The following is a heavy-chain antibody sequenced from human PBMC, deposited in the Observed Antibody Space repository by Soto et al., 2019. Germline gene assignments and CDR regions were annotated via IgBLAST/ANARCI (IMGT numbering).Heavy chain of an antibody. D-gene: IGHD3-9*01. V-gene: IGHV3-30*18. CDR2: ISYDGSNK. CDR1: GFTFSNYG. CDR3: AKDRSGYDILTGYYYYYYGMDV. J-gene: IGHJ6*02. Sequence: GGSLRLSCAASGFTFSNYGMHWVRQAPGKGLEWVAVISYDGSNKYYADSVKGRFTISRDNSKNTLYLQMNSLRAEDTAVYYCAKDRSGYDILTGYYYYYYGMDVWGQGTTVTVSS.